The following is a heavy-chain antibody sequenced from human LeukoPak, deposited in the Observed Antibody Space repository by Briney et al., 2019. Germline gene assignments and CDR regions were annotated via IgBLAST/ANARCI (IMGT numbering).Heavy chain of an antibody. J-gene: IGHJ4*02. CDR3: VRGGAGATIDDYFDY. D-gene: IGHD6-25*01. CDR2: ISSISSHI. Sequence: GGSLRLSCAASGFTFRSYSINWVRQAPGRGLEWVSSISSISSHIYYADSVKGRFTISRDNAKNSLYLQMNSLGVEDTAVYYCVRGGAGATIDDYFDYWGQGTLVTVSS. V-gene: IGHV3-21*01. CDR1: GFTFRSYS.